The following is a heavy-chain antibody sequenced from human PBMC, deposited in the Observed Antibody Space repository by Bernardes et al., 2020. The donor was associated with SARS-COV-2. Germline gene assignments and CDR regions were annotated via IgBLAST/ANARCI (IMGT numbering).Heavy chain of an antibody. CDR3: ARGPDWGSAKRPGYYFDY. CDR1: GYTFTGYY. CDR2: INPNSGGT. V-gene: IGHV1-2*06. D-gene: IGHD7-27*01. Sequence: ASVKVSCKASGYTFTGYYMHWVRQAPGQGLEWMGRINPNSGGTNYAQKFQGRVTMTRDTSISTAYMELSRLRSDDTAVYYCARGPDWGSAKRPGYYFDYWGQGTLVTVSS. J-gene: IGHJ4*02.